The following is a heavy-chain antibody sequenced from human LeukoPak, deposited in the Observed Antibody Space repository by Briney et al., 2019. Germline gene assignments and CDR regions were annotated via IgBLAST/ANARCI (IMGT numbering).Heavy chain of an antibody. CDR3: ATAGAYYYDSSAYDAFDI. D-gene: IGHD3-22*01. CDR2: FDPEDGET. Sequence: ASVKVSCKASGYTFTSYYMHWVRQAPGKGLEWMGGFDPEDGETIYAQKFQGRVTMTEDTSTDTAYMELSSLRSEDTAVYYCATAGAYYYDSSAYDAFDIWGQGTMVTVSS. V-gene: IGHV1-24*01. CDR1: GYTFTSYY. J-gene: IGHJ3*02.